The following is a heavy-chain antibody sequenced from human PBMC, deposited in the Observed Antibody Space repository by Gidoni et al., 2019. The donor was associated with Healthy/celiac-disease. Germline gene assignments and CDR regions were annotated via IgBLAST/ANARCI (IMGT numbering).Heavy chain of an antibody. D-gene: IGHD6-19*01. J-gene: IGHJ4*02. CDR3: AKDSEGSGWYHFDY. V-gene: IGHV3-9*01. Sequence: LKGRFTISRDNAKNSLYLQMNSLRAEDTALYYCAKDSEGSGWYHFDYWGQGTLVTVSS.